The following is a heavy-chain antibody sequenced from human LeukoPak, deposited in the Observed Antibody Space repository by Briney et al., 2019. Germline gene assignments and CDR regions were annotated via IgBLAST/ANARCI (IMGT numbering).Heavy chain of an antibody. J-gene: IGHJ4*02. D-gene: IGHD1-26*01. CDR2: INPNSGGT. CDR1: GYTFTGYY. Sequence: GASVKVSCKASGYTFTGYYMHWVRQAPGQGLEWMGWINPNSGGTNYAQKFQGRVTMTRDTSISTAYMELSRLRSDDTAVYYCARAPPSSPRVPSAGDYWGQGTLVTVSS. V-gene: IGHV1-2*02. CDR3: ARAPPSSPRVPSAGDY.